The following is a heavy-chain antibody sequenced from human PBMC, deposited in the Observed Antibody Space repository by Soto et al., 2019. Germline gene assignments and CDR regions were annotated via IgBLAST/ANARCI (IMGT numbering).Heavy chain of an antibody. J-gene: IGHJ1*01. CDR1: GFTFDDYA. CDR2: INWNSGSI. Sequence: SLRLSCAASGFTFDDYAMHWVRQVPGKGLEWVSGINWNSGSIGYADSVKGRFAISRDNAKNSLHLQMSSLRAEDTAFYYCVKDESINWYSGHFRHWGQGTLVTVSS. V-gene: IGHV3-9*01. D-gene: IGHD6-13*01. CDR3: VKDESINWYSGHFRH.